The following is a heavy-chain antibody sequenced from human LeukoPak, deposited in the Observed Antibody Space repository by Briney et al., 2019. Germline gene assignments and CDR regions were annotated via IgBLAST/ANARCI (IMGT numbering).Heavy chain of an antibody. CDR3: ARDRASGDSGWYFY. Sequence: QTGGSLRLSCAASGFTFSSYAMHWVRQAPGKGLEWVAVISYDGSNKYYAGSVKGRFTISRDNSKNTLYLQMNSLRAEDTAVYYCARDRASGDSGWYFYWGQGTLVIVSS. V-gene: IGHV3-30-3*01. D-gene: IGHD6-19*01. CDR2: ISYDGSNK. J-gene: IGHJ4*02. CDR1: GFTFSSYA.